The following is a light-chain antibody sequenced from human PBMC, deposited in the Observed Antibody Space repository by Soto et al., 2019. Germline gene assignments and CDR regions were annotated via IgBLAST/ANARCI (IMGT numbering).Light chain of an antibody. J-gene: IGKJ4*01. Sequence: ELVMTQSPAALSLSPGERATLSCRASQSVSSNLAWYQQKTGQAPRLLIYGESTRATGIPDRFSGSGSGTELNLTISRLQPDDFATYYCQQYNSYLITCGGGTKVDIK. CDR1: QSVSSN. V-gene: IGKV3-15*01. CDR2: GES. CDR3: QQYNSYLIT.